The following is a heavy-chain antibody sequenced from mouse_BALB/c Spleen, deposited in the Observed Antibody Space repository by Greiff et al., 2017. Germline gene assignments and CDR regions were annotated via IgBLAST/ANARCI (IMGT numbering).Heavy chain of an antibody. CDR1: GYTFTSYW. CDR2: INPSNGRT. Sequence: QVQLQQSGAELVKPGASVKLSCKASGYTFTSYWMHWVKQRPGQGLEWIGEINPSNGRTNYNEKFKSKATLTVDKSSSTAYMQLSSLTSEDSAVYYCARRDYYYGSSPYYFDYWGQGTTLTVSS. V-gene: IGHV1S81*02. CDR3: ARRDYYYGSSPYYFDY. D-gene: IGHD1-1*01. J-gene: IGHJ2*01.